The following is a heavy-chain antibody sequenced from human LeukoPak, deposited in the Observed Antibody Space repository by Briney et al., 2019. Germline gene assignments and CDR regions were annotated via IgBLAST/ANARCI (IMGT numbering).Heavy chain of an antibody. Sequence: PGGSLRLSCAASGFTVSSNYMTWVRQAPGKGLEWVSLINSDGGTYYADSVKGRFTISRDNSKNTLYLHMNSLRAEDTAVYYCARDSSTWAFDQWGQGTLVTVSS. V-gene: IGHV3-53*01. J-gene: IGHJ4*02. CDR3: ARDSSTWAFDQ. D-gene: IGHD1-1*01. CDR2: INSDGGT. CDR1: GFTVSSNY.